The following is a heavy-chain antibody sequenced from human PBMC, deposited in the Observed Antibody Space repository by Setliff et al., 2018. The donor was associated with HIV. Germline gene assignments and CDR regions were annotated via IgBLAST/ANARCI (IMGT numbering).Heavy chain of an antibody. J-gene: IGHJ5*02. D-gene: IGHD1-26*01. Sequence: PGESLRLSCAASGFTFSDYTMNWVRQAPGKGLEWLSYISDSGRTIYNAGSVKGRFTISRDNDKNSLYLQMNRLSAEATAVYYCAKMGATWFDHWGQGTLVTVSS. CDR2: ISDSGRTI. CDR1: GFTFSDYT. V-gene: IGHV3-48*04. CDR3: AKMGATWFDH.